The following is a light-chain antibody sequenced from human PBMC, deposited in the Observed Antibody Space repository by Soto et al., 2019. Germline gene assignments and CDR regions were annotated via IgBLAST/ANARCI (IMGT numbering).Light chain of an antibody. CDR1: QSVSSSY. CDR2: GAS. J-gene: IGKJ2*01. V-gene: IGKV3-20*01. CDR3: QQHGSSPHT. Sequence: EIVLTQSPGTLSLSPGERATLSCRASQSVSSSYLAWYQQKPGQAPRVLIYGASSRATGIPDRFSGSGSGTDFTLTISRLEPEDFAVYYCQQHGSSPHTFGQGTKLEIK.